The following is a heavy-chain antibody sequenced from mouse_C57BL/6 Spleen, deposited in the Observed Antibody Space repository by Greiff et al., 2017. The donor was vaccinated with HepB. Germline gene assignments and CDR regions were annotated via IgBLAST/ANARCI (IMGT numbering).Heavy chain of an antibody. D-gene: IGHD1-1*01. J-gene: IGHJ3*01. CDR1: GYTFTSYW. V-gene: IGHV1-61*01. Sequence: QVQLQQPGAELVRPGSSVKLSCKASGYTFTSYWMDWVKQRPGQGLEWIGNIYPSDSETHYNQKFKDKATLTVDKSSSTAYMQLSSLTSEDSAVYYCARGTGYYGSSYVAYWGQGTLVTVSA. CDR3: ARGTGYYGSSYVAY. CDR2: IYPSDSET.